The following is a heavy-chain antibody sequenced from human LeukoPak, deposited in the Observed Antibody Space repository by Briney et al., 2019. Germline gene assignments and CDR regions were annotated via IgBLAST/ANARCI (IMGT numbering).Heavy chain of an antibody. CDR2: INSDGIST. Sequence: PGGSLRLSCAASGFTFSNYWMHWVRQAPGKGLVWVSRINSDGISTGYADSVKGRFTVSRDNAKKTLYLQMDSLRAEDTAVYYCARALGSPLDFWGQGTPVTVSS. CDR3: ARALGSPLDF. V-gene: IGHV3-74*01. D-gene: IGHD1-26*01. J-gene: IGHJ4*02. CDR1: GFTFSNYW.